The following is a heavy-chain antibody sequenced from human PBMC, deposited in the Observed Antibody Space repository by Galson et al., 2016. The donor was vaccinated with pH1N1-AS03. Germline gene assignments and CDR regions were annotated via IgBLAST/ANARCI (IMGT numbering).Heavy chain of an antibody. D-gene: IGHD3-3*01. CDR2: IIAMFGTA. Sequence: SVKVSCKASGGTFSSYAISWVRQAPGQGLEWMGGIIAMFGTANYAQKVQGRVTITADKSTSTAYMEPSSLRSEDTAVYYCARDANYDFWSGHDAFDIWGQGTMVTVSS. J-gene: IGHJ3*02. V-gene: IGHV1-69*06. CDR1: GGTFSSYA. CDR3: ARDANYDFWSGHDAFDI.